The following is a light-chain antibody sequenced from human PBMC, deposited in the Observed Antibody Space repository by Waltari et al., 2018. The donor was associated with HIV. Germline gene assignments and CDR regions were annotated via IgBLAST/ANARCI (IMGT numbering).Light chain of an antibody. CDR1: QSVRNNY. CDR3: QQYGSSPLT. J-gene: IGKJ5*01. CDR2: GAS. V-gene: IGKV3-20*01. Sequence: EIVLTQSPGTLSLSPGERATLSCRASQSVRNNYLVWYQKKPGQAPRLLIYGASSRATGIPDRFSGSGSGTDFTLTISRLEPEDFAMYYCQQYGSSPLTFGQGTRLEI.